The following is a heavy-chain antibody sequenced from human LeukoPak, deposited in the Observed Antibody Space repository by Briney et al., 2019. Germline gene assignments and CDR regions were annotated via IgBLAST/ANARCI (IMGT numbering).Heavy chain of an antibody. CDR1: GFTLSSYA. J-gene: IGHJ6*03. D-gene: IGHD3-16*01. CDR3: AKAGLGGVTGYYYYYMDV. Sequence: GGSLRLSCAASGFTLSSYAMSWVRQAPGKGLEWVSAISGSGGSTYYADSVKGRFTISRDNSKNTLYLQMNGLRAEDTAVYYCAKAGLGGVTGYYYYYMDVWGKGTTVTVSS. CDR2: ISGSGGST. V-gene: IGHV3-23*01.